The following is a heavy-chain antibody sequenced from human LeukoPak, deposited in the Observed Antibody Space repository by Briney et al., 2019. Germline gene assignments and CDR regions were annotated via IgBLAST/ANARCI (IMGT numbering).Heavy chain of an antibody. Sequence: ASVKVSCKASGYTFTTYYIHWVRQAPGQGLEWMGIIIPSGGSTSYAQKFQGRVTMTRDTSMSTVYMELSSLRSEDTAVYYCARDGYTYGFDYWGQGTLVTVSS. CDR2: IIPSGGST. D-gene: IGHD5-18*01. V-gene: IGHV1-46*01. CDR3: ARDGYTYGFDY. J-gene: IGHJ4*02. CDR1: GYTFTTYY.